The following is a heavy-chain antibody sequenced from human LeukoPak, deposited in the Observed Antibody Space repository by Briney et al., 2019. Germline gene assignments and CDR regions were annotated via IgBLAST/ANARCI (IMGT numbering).Heavy chain of an antibody. D-gene: IGHD3-10*01. CDR1: GFTFSSHS. J-gene: IGHJ4*02. Sequence: GGSLRPSRAASGFTFSSHSMNWVRQAPGKGLEWVSSISRNSIYIYYADSVKGRFTISRDNAKNLLYLRMNSLRAEDTAVYYCVRRGDYWGQGTLVTVSS. CDR2: ISRNSIYI. CDR3: VRRGDY. V-gene: IGHV3-21*01.